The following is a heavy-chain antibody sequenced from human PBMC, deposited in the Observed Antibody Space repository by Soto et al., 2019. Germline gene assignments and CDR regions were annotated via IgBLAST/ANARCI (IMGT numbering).Heavy chain of an antibody. D-gene: IGHD3-9*01. CDR3: ARAPSRYYDILTGYYSDY. V-gene: IGHV4-34*01. Sequence: QVQLQQWGAGLLKPSETLSLTCAVYGGSFSGYYWSWIRQPPGKGLEWIGEINHSGSTNYNPSLKSLVTISVDPSKNQFSLKLSSVTAADTAVYYCARAPSRYYDILTGYYSDYWGQGTLVTVSS. CDR2: INHSGST. J-gene: IGHJ4*02. CDR1: GGSFSGYY.